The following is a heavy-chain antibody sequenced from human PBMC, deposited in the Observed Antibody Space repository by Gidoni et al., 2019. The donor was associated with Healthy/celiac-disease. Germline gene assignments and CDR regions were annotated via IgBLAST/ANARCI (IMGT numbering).Heavy chain of an antibody. CDR3: AKDISSTWHNVFDI. J-gene: IGHJ3*02. V-gene: IGHV3-23*01. CDR1: EFTFSNYA. D-gene: IGHD2-2*01. CDR2: ITSSGDST. Sequence: EVQLLASGGTLVQPGGSLRLSCAASEFTFSNYAMTWVRQAPGKGLEWVSTITSSGDSTFYVDSVRGRFTISRDNSKNTLYMQMNSLRAEDTAVYHCAKDISSTWHNVFDIWGQGTMVTVSS.